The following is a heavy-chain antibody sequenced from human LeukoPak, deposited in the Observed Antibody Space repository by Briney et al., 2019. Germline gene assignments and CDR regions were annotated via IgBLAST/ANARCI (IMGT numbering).Heavy chain of an antibody. V-gene: IGHV3-33*01. D-gene: IGHD6-6*01. CDR2: IWYDGSNK. CDR3: ARDIAARRLDY. J-gene: IGHJ4*02. Sequence: GGSLSLSCAASGFTFSNHGMHWVRQAPGKGLEWVAVIWYDGSNKYYADSVKGRFTISRDNSKNTLYLQMNNLRAEDTAVFYCARDIAARRLDYWGQGTLVTVSS. CDR1: GFTFSNHG.